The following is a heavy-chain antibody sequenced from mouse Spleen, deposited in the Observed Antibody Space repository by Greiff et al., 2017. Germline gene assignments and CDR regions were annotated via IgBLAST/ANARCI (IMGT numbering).Heavy chain of an antibody. J-gene: IGHJ4*01. CDR3: ARHGGYYYGSSDYAMDY. CDR1: GFTFSSYA. D-gene: IGHD1-1*01. CDR2: ISSGGGNT. V-gene: IGHV5-9*04. Sequence: EVKVEESGGGLVKLGGSLKLSCAASGFTFSSYAMSWVRQTPEKRLEWVATISSGGGNTYYPDSVKGRFTISRDNAKNTLYLQMSSLKSEDTAMYYCARHGGYYYGSSDYAMDYWGQGTSVTVSS.